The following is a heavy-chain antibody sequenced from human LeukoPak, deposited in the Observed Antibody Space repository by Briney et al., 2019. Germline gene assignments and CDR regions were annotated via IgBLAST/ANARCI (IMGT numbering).Heavy chain of an antibody. CDR1: GFTFDDYA. J-gene: IGHJ3*02. Sequence: PGGSLRLSCAASGFTFDDYAMHWVRQAPGKGLEWVSGISWNSGSIGYADSVKGRFTISRDNAKNSLYLQMNSLRAEDTAVYYCAKVAGAIGYDAFDIWGQGTMVTVSS. CDR2: ISWNSGSI. V-gene: IGHV3-9*01. D-gene: IGHD3-22*01. CDR3: AKVAGAIGYDAFDI.